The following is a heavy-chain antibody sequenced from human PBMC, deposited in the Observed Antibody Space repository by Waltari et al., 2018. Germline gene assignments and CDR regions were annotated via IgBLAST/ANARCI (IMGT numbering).Heavy chain of an antibody. J-gene: IGHJ3*02. V-gene: IGHV4-39*01. D-gene: IGHD3-10*01. CDR3: VRQGSGGRAFDI. CDR2: TGST. Sequence: QLQLQESGPGLVKASETLSLTCIVSGGPITSRSSYWGWIRQPPGKGLEWIGSTGSTYHNPSLKSRVTISVDTSKSQFSLKLSSVTAADTAVYYCVRQGSGGRAFDIWGLGTMVTVSS. CDR1: GGPITSRSSY.